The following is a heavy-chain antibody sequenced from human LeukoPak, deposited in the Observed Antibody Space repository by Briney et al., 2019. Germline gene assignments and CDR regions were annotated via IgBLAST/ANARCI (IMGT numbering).Heavy chain of an antibody. CDR1: GYTFTSYA. V-gene: IGHV1-3*01. CDR2: INAGNGNT. CDR3: ARGWSSSWTYYFDY. D-gene: IGHD6-13*01. J-gene: IGHJ4*02. Sequence: ASVKVSCKASGYTFTSYAMHWVRRAPGQRLEWMGWINAGNGNTKYSQKFQGRVTITRDTSASTAYMELSSLRSEDTAVYYCARGWSSSWTYYFDYWGQGTLVTVSS.